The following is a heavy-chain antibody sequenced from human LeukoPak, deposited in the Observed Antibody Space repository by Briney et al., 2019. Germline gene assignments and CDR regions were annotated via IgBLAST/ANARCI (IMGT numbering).Heavy chain of an antibody. Sequence: SETLSLTCTVSGGSSTSYYWSWIRQPPGKGLEWIGYIYYSGSTNYNPSLKSRVTISVDTSKNQFSLKLSSVTAADTAVYYCARGSLGYDILTIPYYYYYYMDVWGEGTTVTISS. J-gene: IGHJ6*03. CDR2: IYYSGST. D-gene: IGHD3-9*01. V-gene: IGHV4-59*01. CDR1: GGSSTSYY. CDR3: ARGSLGYDILTIPYYYYYYMDV.